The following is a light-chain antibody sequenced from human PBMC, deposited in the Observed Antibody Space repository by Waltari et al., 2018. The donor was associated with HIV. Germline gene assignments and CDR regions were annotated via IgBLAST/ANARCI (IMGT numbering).Light chain of an antibody. CDR2: KTS. J-gene: IGKJ4*01. V-gene: IGKV1-5*03. CDR3: QQYNSYPLT. Sequence: DIQLTQSPSTLSAYVGDRVIITCRASQRISRWLAWYQQKPGKAPKLLIYKTSSLESGVPSRFSGSGSGTEFTLTISSLQPDDFATYFCQQYNSYPLTFGGGTKVEVK. CDR1: QRISRW.